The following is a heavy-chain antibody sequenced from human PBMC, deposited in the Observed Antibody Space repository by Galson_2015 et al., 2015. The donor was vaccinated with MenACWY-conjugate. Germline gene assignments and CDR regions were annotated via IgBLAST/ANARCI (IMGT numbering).Heavy chain of an antibody. CDR3: ARFLAMIGGWYGMDV. Sequence: SVKVSCKASGYTFTSYYMHWVRQAPGQGLEWMGIINPSGGSTSYAQKFQGRVTMTRDTSTSTVYMELSSLRSEDTAVYYCARFLAMIGGWYGMDVWGQGTTVTVSS. D-gene: IGHD3-22*01. V-gene: IGHV1-46*01. CDR1: GYTFTSYY. CDR2: INPSGGST. J-gene: IGHJ6*02.